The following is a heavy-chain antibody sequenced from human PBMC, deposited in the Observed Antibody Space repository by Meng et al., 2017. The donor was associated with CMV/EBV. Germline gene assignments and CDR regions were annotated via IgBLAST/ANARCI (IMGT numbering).Heavy chain of an antibody. D-gene: IGHD3-3*01. J-gene: IGHJ6*02. Sequence: ASVKVSCKASGYTFTSYGISWVRQAPGHGLEWMGWISAYNGNTNYAQKLQGRVTMTTDTSTSTAYMELRSLRSDDTAGYYCAREGQLEWFRISSYGMDVWGQGTTATVSS. CDR1: GYTFTSYG. CDR3: AREGQLEWFRISSYGMDV. CDR2: ISAYNGNT. V-gene: IGHV1-18*01.